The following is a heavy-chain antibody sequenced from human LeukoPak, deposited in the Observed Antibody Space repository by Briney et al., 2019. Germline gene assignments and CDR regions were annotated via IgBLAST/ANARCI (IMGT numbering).Heavy chain of an antibody. J-gene: IGHJ4*02. CDR1: GLTISSYS. CDR2: ISSSSSTI. Sequence: GGSLRLSCAASGLTISSYSMNWVRQAPGKGLQWVSYISSSSSTIYYADSVKGRFTISRDNAKNTLFLQMNRLRPEDAAVYYCAKAPVTTCRGAYCYPFDYWGQGTLVTVSS. V-gene: IGHV3-48*01. CDR3: AKAPVTTCRGAYCYPFDY. D-gene: IGHD2-21*01.